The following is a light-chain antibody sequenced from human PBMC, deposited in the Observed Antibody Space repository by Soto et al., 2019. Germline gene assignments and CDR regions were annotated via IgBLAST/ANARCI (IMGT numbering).Light chain of an antibody. CDR1: QGISSY. V-gene: IGKV1-9*01. CDR3: QKLMSYPIN. Sequence: DIQLTPSPSFLSASVLYRVTITCRASQGISSYLAWYQQKPRKAPEVLIFGASTLQSGVPSRFSGSGSGTEFTLTISSLQPEDFATYYCQKLMSYPINFGQGTRLEIK. CDR2: GAS. J-gene: IGKJ5*01.